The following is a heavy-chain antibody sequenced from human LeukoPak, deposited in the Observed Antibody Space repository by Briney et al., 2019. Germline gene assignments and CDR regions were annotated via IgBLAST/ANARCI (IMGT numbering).Heavy chain of an antibody. CDR2: ITGSGAII. V-gene: IGHV3-23*01. J-gene: IGHJ4*02. CDR3: ANDAGGSVTSTDFEY. D-gene: IGHD6-19*01. CDR1: GFTFSNYA. Sequence: GGALRLSCAASGFTFSNYAWSWGRQVPGKGLEWVPGITGSGAIICSADSAQGCFTISRDNSKKTPYLHLNSLSGQDTAVYFCANDAGGSVTSTDFEYWGQGTLVTVSS.